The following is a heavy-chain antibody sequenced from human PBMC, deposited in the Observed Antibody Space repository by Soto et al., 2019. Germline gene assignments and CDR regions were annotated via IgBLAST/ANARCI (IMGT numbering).Heavy chain of an antibody. CDR1: GGTFSSYA. J-gene: IGHJ3*02. CDR2: IIPIFGTA. Sequence: QVQLVQSGAEVKKPGSSVKVSCKASGGTFSSYAISWVRQAPGQGLEWMGGIIPIFGTANYAQKFQGRVTITADKATSTAYMELSSLRSEDTAVYYRAREEDRGDAFDIWGQGTMVTVSS. V-gene: IGHV1-69*06. CDR3: AREEDRGDAFDI.